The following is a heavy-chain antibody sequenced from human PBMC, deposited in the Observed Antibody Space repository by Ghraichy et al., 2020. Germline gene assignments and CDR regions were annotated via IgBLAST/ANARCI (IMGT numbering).Heavy chain of an antibody. CDR3: ARALNYGGFDY. CDR1: GGAISSSAYS. J-gene: IGHJ4*02. Sequence: SETLSLTCAVSGGAISSSAYSWTWVRQPPEKGLEWIAYVYYDGSTYYNPSLKSRVTISLDNSKNQFSLGLTSVTAADTAVYYCARALNYGGFDYWGQGTLVTVSS. V-gene: IGHV4-30-2*01. CDR2: VYYDGST. D-gene: IGHD4-17*01.